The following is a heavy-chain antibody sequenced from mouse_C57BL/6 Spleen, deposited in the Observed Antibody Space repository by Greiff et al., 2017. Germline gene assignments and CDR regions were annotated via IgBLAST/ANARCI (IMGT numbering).Heavy chain of an antibody. V-gene: IGHV1-50*01. CDR2: IDPSDSYT. CDR3: ARSRDYDLFAY. Sequence: VQLQQPGAELVKPGASVKLSCKASGYTFTSYWMQWVKQRPGQGLEWIGEIDPSDSYTNYNQKFKGKATLTVDTSSSTAYMQLSSLTSEDSAVYYCARSRDYDLFAYWGQGTLVTVSA. D-gene: IGHD2-4*01. CDR1: GYTFTSYW. J-gene: IGHJ3*01.